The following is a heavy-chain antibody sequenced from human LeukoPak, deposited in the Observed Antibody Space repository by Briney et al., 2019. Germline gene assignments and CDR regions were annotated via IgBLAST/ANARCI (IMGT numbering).Heavy chain of an antibody. J-gene: IGHJ4*02. CDR3: AKAPTVATMTGTIYYFDY. Sequence: GGSLRLSCVASGFTFSSYWMHWVRQAPGKGLVWVSRISGDVNTTTYADSVKGRFTISRDNAKNTLYLQMNSLRAEDTAVYYCAKAPTVATMTGTIYYFDYWGQGTLVTVSS. V-gene: IGHV3-74*01. CDR1: GFTFSSYW. CDR2: ISGDVNTT. D-gene: IGHD5-12*01.